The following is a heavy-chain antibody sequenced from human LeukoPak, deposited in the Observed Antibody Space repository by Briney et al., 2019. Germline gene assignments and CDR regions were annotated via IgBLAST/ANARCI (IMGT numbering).Heavy chain of an antibody. CDR3: ARDVGMRELWFGEFNY. D-gene: IGHD3-10*01. V-gene: IGHV4-39*07. J-gene: IGHJ4*02. Sequence: KPSETLSLTCTVSGGSISSSSYYWGWIRQPPGKGLEWIGSIYYSGSTYYNPSLKSRVTISVDTSKNQFSLKLSSVTAADTAVYYCARDVGMRELWFGEFNYWGQGTLVTVSS. CDR2: IYYSGST. CDR1: GGSISSSSYY.